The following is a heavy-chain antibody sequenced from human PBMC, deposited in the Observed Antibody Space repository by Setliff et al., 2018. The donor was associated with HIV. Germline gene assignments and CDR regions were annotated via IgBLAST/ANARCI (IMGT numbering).Heavy chain of an antibody. D-gene: IGHD2-15*01. V-gene: IGHV4-34*01. CDR2: INHSANT. CDR1: GGSFSGNY. Sequence: SETLSLTCAVYGGSFSGNYWNWIRQPPGKGLEWIGEINHSANTNYSPSLKSRVTISVDTSKNQFSLKLNSVTAADTAVYYCTRWPEDDPQRWGQGTLVTVSS. J-gene: IGHJ1*01. CDR3: TRWPEDDPQR.